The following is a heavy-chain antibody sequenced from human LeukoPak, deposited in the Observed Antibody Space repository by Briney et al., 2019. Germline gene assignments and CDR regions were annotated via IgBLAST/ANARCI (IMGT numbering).Heavy chain of an antibody. Sequence: PSETLSLTCTVSGGSISSGGYYWSWIRQHPGKGLEWLGYIYYSGSTYYNPSLKSRVTISVDTSKNQFSLKLSSVTAADTAVYYCARTIRDYYYGMDVWGQGTTVTVSS. CDR1: GGSISSGGYY. V-gene: IGHV4-31*03. J-gene: IGHJ6*02. D-gene: IGHD5-24*01. CDR3: ARTIRDYYYGMDV. CDR2: IYYSGST.